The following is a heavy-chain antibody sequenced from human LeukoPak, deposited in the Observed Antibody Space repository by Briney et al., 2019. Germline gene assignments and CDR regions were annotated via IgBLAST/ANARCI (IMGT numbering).Heavy chain of an antibody. V-gene: IGHV5-51*01. D-gene: IGHD3-10*01. J-gene: IGHJ5*02. Sequence: GESLKISCKGSGYSFTSYWIGWVRQMPGKGLEWMGIIYPADSDIRYSPSFQGQVTISADKSISTAYLLWSSLKASDTAIYYCARQDGVLNWFDPWGQGTLVTVSS. CDR3: ARQDGVLNWFDP. CDR1: GYSFTSYW. CDR2: IYPADSDI.